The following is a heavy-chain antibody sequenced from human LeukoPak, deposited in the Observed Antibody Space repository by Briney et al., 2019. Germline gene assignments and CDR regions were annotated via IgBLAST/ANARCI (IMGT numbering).Heavy chain of an antibody. V-gene: IGHV3-23*01. CDR3: AKDRTVGASYWYFDL. D-gene: IGHD1-26*01. CDR2: IYENGGTT. Sequence: GGSLRLSCVGSGFTFRSHAMGWVCQAQEQGLEFVSGIYENGGTTYYADSVKGRFSISRDNSKNTLYLQMDSLRGEDTAVYYCAKDRTVGASYWYFDLWGRGTLVTVSS. CDR1: GFTFRSHA. J-gene: IGHJ2*01.